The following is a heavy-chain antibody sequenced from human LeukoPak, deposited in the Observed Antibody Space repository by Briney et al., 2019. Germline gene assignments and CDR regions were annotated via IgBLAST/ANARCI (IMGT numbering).Heavy chain of an antibody. V-gene: IGHV3-21*01. D-gene: IGHD6-19*01. CDR1: GYSISSGYY. CDR2: ISSSSSYI. CDR3: ARDNSSGWYRGDAFDI. Sequence: ETLSLTCTVSGYSISSGYYWGWIRQPPGKGLEWVSSISSSSSYIYYADSVKGRFTISRDNAKNSLYLQMNSLRAEDTAVYYCARDNSSGWYRGDAFDIWGQGTMVTVSS. J-gene: IGHJ3*02.